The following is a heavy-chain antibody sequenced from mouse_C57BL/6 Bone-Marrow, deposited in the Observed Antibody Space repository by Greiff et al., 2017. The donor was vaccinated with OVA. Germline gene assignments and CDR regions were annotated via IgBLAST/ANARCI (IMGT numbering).Heavy chain of an antibody. CDR3: SIYDYDAIDY. J-gene: IGHJ4*01. CDR2: INTSSGYT. Sequence: QVQLQQSGAELAKPGASVKLSCQASGYTFTSYWMPWVHQRPGQGLEWIGYINTSSGYTKYNQKFKDKATLTADKSSSTAYMQLSSLTYEDSAVYYGSIYDYDAIDYWGQGTSVTVSS. V-gene: IGHV1-7*01. CDR1: GYTFTSYW. D-gene: IGHD2-4*01.